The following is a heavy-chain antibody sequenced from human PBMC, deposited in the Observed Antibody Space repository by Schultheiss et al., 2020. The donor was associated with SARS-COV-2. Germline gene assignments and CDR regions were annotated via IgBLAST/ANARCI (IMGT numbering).Heavy chain of an antibody. CDR2: MNPNSGNT. V-gene: IGHV1-8*02. CDR3: ASGGNSHYYYYYYMDV. CDR1: GGTFSSYA. Sequence: ASVKVSCKASGGTFSSYAISWVRQAPGQGLEWMGWMNPNSGNTGYAQKFQGRVTMTRDTSISTAYMELSRLRSDDTAVYYCASGGNSHYYYYYYMDVWGKGTTVTVSS. J-gene: IGHJ6*03. D-gene: IGHD4-23*01.